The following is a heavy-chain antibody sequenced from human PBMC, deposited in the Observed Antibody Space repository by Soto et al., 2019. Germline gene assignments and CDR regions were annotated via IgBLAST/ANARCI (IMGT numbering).Heavy chain of an antibody. CDR2: INPITHNA. V-gene: IGHV1-46*01. CDR3: ARVAHGGSLYMNSFEV. CDR1: GYTFTTYY. J-gene: IGHJ3*01. Sequence: QVQVMQSGTQVKKPGASVRLSCTTSGYTFTTYYIQWVRQAPGQGLEWVGEINPITHNASFAQDFRVRVSMTSGASTRPEGTEISCLGSAIAAMYYWARVAHGGSLYMNSFEVWGQGTVGIVSA. D-gene: IGHD2-15*01.